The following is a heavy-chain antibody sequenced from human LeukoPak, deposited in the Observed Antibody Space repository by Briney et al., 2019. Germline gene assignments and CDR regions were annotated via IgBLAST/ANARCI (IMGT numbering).Heavy chain of an antibody. V-gene: IGHV5-51*01. D-gene: IGHD3-22*01. CDR1: GYSFTSYW. CDR2: IYPGDSDT. CDR3: AGHYYDSSGYYYHFDY. J-gene: IGHJ4*02. Sequence: GKSLKISCKGSGYSFTSYWIGWVRQMPGKGLEWMGIIYPGDSDTRYSPSFQGQVTISADKSISTAYLQWSSLKASDTAMYYCAGHYYDSSGYYYHFDYWGQGTLVTVSS.